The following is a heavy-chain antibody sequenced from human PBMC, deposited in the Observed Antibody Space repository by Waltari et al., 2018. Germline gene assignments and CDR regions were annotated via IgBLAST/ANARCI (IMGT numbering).Heavy chain of an antibody. Sequence: QVQLVESGGGVVQPGMSLSLSCAASGFSLGHFGRHWVRQAPGKGLEWVALIFFGGGDSFYADSVRGRFTISRDNSKNTLYLDINSLRLDDTAIYYCAKDAFGNTYLDHWGQGTLVTVSS. CDR2: IFFGGGDS. CDR1: GFSLGHFG. CDR3: AKDAFGNTYLDH. J-gene: IGHJ4*02. V-gene: IGHV3-30*19. D-gene: IGHD3-10*01.